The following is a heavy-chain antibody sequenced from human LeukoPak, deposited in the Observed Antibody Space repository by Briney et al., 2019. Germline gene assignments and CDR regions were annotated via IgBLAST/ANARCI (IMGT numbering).Heavy chain of an antibody. CDR1: GFTFSVYY. CDR3: ARVRGYYDSNGYYAATYYFDY. Sequence: GGSLRLSCAASGFTFSVYYMSWIRQAPGKGLEWVSYISSSGTTIYYADSVKGRFTISRDNAKNSLYLQMNSLRAEDTAVYYCARVRGYYDSNGYYAATYYFDYWGQGTLVTVSS. J-gene: IGHJ4*02. CDR2: ISSSGTTI. V-gene: IGHV3-11*04. D-gene: IGHD3-22*01.